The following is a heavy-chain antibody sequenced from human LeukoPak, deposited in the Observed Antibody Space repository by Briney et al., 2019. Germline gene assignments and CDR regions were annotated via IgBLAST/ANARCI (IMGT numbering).Heavy chain of an antibody. Sequence: GGSLRLSCAASEFTFSSYWMSWVRQAPGKGLEWVANIKQDGSEKKYVDSVKGRFTISRDNAKNSMYLQMNSLRAEDTAVYYCARDQDYYDSSGYYFLFDSWGQGTLVTVSS. CDR1: EFTFSSYW. CDR2: IKQDGSEK. CDR3: ARDQDYYDSSGYYFLFDS. V-gene: IGHV3-7*01. D-gene: IGHD3-22*01. J-gene: IGHJ4*02.